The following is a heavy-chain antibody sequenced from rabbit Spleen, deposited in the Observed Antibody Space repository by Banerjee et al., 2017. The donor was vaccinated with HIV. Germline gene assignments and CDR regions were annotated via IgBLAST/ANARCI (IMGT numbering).Heavy chain of an antibody. V-gene: IGHV1S40*01. CDR3: ARDGYSRGWGIVLYYFNL. Sequence: QSLEESGGDLVKPGASLTLTCTASGFSFSAGYYMCWVRQAPGKGLEWIACIDTNDGDTDYANWPKGRFTISKTSSTTVTLQMTSLTAADTATYFCARDGYSRGWGIVLYYFNLWGQGTLVTVS. D-gene: IGHD4-1*01. CDR1: GFSFSAGYY. J-gene: IGHJ4*01. CDR2: IDTNDGDT.